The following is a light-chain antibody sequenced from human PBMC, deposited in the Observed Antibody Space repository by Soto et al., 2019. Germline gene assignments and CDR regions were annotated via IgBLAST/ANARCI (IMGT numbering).Light chain of an antibody. CDR2: DAS. J-gene: IGKJ4*01. Sequence: EIVMTQSPATLSVSPGEGATLSCRASQSVHSDLAWYQQKPGQAPRLLIYDASTRATGVPARFSGSGSGTEFSLTISSLQSEDFAVYYCQQYTNWPPLTFGGGTKVEI. CDR3: QQYTNWPPLT. CDR1: QSVHSD. V-gene: IGKV3-15*01.